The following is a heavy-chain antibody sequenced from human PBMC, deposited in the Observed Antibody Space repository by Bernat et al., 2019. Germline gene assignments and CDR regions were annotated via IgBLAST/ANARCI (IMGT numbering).Heavy chain of an antibody. V-gene: IGHV3-48*01. CDR3: ARDEHVQLWSLDY. CDR2: ISSSSTTI. Sequence: EVQLVESGGGLVQPGGSRRLSCVVSGFTFSSHNMNWVRQAPGKGLEWVSYISSSSTTIYYADSVKGRFTISRDNAKNSMFLQMNSLRAEDTAVYYCARDEHVQLWSLDYWGQGTLVTVSS. CDR1: GFTFSSHN. D-gene: IGHD5-18*01. J-gene: IGHJ4*02.